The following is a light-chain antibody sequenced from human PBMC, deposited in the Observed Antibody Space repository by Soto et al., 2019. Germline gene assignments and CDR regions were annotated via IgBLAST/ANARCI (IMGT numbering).Light chain of an antibody. J-gene: IGKJ4*01. CDR3: QPYNNWPLT. CDR1: QSISSW. Sequence: DIQMTQSPSTLSASVGDRVTITCRASQSISSWLAWYQQKPGKAPKLLIYDASSLEGGVPSRFSGSGSGAEFTLTINSLQSEDFAVYYCQPYNNWPLTFGGGTKVDIK. V-gene: IGKV1-5*01. CDR2: DAS.